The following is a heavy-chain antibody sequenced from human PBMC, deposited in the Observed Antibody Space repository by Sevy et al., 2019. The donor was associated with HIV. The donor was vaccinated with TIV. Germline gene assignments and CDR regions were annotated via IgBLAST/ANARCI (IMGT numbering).Heavy chain of an antibody. CDR3: ARAPTYVYTYYFDF. CDR2: ITAYNGNT. J-gene: IGHJ4*02. D-gene: IGHD3-10*02. CDR1: GYSFTTYD. V-gene: IGHV1-18*01. Sequence: GASVKVSCKASGYSFTTYDISWVRQAPGQGLEWMGWITAYNGNTNYAQNFQGRVTMTTETSTSTAYMELRSLRSDDTALYYCARAPTYVYTYYFDFWGQGTLVTVSS.